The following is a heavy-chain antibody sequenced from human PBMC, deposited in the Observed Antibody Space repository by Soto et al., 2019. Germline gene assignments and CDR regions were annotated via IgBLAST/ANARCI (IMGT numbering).Heavy chain of an antibody. V-gene: IGHV1-69*06. Sequence: QVQLVQSGAEVKKPGSSVKVSCKASGGTLSNYPISWVRQAPGQGLEWMGRIIPMFGTANYAQKFQDRVTRSEDKATCSAYWEVRSRRAEDTSLYYSAREGYYYDVTAETGPFDIWGEGTVVTVSS. D-gene: IGHD3-22*01. J-gene: IGHJ3*02. CDR3: AREGYYYDVTAETGPFDI. CDR2: IIPMFGTA. CDR1: GGTLSNYP.